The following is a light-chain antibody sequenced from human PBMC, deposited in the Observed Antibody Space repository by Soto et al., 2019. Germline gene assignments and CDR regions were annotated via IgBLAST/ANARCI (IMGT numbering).Light chain of an antibody. CDR3: QQLNSYPSIT. CDR1: QGISSY. V-gene: IGKV1-9*01. CDR2: AAS. Sequence: DIQLTQSPSFLSASVGDRVTITCWASQGISSYLAWYQQKPGKAPKLLIYAASTLQSGVPSRFSGSGSGTEFTLTISSLQPEDFVTYYCQQLNSYPSITFGQGTRLEIK. J-gene: IGKJ5*01.